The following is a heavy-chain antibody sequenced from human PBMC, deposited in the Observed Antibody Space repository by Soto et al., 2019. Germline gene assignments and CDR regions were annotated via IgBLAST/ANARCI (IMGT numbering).Heavy chain of an antibody. CDR3: AATDFWSGYYPKTYYYYYGMDV. V-gene: IGHV1-58*01. CDR2: IVVGSGNT. J-gene: IGHJ6*02. Sequence: SVKVSCKASGFTFTSSAVQWVRQARGQRLEWIGWIVVGSGNTNYAQKFQERVTITRDMSTSTAYMELSSLRSEDTAVYYCAATDFWSGYYPKTYYYYYGMDVWGQGTTVTVSS. D-gene: IGHD3-3*01. CDR1: GFTFTSSA.